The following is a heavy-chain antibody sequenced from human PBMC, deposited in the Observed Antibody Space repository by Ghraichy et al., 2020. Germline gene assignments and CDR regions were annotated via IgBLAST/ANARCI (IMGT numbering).Heavy chain of an antibody. CDR2: INHSGST. D-gene: IGHD2-15*01. CDR1: GGSFTGYY. Sequence: SQTLSLTCAVYGGSFTGYYWSWIRQPPGKGLEWIGEINHSGSTNYNPSLKSRVTISVDTSKNQFSLKLSSVTAADTAVYYCARVQPCGGGSCYPDYWGQGTLVTVSS. V-gene: IGHV4-34*01. CDR3: ARVQPCGGGSCYPDY. J-gene: IGHJ4*02.